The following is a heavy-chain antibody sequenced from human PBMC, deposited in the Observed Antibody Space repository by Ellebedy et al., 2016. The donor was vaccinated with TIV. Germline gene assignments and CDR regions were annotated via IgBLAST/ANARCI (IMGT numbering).Heavy chain of an antibody. V-gene: IGHV3-13*01. J-gene: IGHJ6*02. Sequence: PGGSLRLSCAASGFTFNIYDFHWVRQPTGNGLEWVSAVGTAGDTYYPDSVTGRFTISRENAKNSLYLQMNSLTGEDTAVYYCVRGSRTVGGIYYYTGMDVWGQGTTVTVSS. CDR1: GFTFNIYD. D-gene: IGHD3-10*01. CDR2: VGTAGDT. CDR3: VRGSRTVGGIYYYTGMDV.